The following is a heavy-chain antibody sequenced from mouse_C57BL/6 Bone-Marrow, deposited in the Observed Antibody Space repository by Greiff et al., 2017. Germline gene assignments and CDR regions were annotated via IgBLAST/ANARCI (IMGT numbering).Heavy chain of an antibody. CDR3: YYCGSSYFDY. V-gene: IGHV1-81*01. CDR2: IYPRSGNT. J-gene: IGHJ2*01. D-gene: IGHD1-1*01. Sequence: QVQLQQSGAELARPGASVKLSCKASGYTFTSYGISWVKQRTGQGLEWIGEIYPRSGNTYYNEKFKGKATLAADKPSSTAYMELRSLTSEDSAVYFCYYCGSSYFDYWGQGTTLTVSS. CDR1: GYTFTSYG.